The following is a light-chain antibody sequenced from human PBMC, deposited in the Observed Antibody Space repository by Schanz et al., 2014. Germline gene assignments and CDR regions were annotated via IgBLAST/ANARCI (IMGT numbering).Light chain of an antibody. CDR3: CAYAGSNIPV. Sequence: QSALTQPASVSGSPGQSITISCTGTSSDVGNYDLVSWYRHYPGKAPKLLIYEVTKRPSGVSNRFSASKSGNTASLTISGLQAEDEADYYCCAYAGSNIPVFGGGTKLTVL. CDR2: EVT. J-gene: IGLJ3*02. CDR1: SSDVGNYDL. V-gene: IGLV2-23*02.